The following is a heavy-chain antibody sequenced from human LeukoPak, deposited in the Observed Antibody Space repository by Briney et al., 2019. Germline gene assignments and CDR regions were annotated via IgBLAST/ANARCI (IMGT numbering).Heavy chain of an antibody. CDR2: ILYEGTVQ. J-gene: IGHJ6*02. D-gene: IGHD3-10*01. V-gene: IGHV3-30-3*01. Sequence: PGGSLRLSCAASGFTFKNYAMHWVRQTPGKGLEWVALILYEGTVQYYADSVKGRFTISRDNAKNTLYLQMNSLRAEDTAVYYCARGLLWFGELLPYGMDVWGQGTTVTVSS. CDR3: ARGLLWFGELLPYGMDV. CDR1: GFTFKNYA.